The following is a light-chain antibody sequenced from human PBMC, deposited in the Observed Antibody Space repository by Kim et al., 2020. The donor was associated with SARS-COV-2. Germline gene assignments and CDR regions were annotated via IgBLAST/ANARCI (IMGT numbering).Light chain of an antibody. V-gene: IGKV1-5*01. CDR1: QSIGSW. CDR2: DGS. J-gene: IGKJ1*01. CDR3: QQYNTFPWT. Sequence: ALVGDRVTITCGASQSIGSWVAWYQQKPGQAPKLLIYDGSTLQSGVPSRFSGSGSGTEFSLTIRRLQPDDFASYYCQQYNTFPWTFGQGTKVDIK.